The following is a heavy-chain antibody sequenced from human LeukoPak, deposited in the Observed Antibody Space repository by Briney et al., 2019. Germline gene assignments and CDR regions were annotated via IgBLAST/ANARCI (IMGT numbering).Heavy chain of an antibody. CDR2: IYYSGST. J-gene: IGHJ3*02. CDR1: GGSISSHY. CDR3: ARATYYDFWSGYGFDI. V-gene: IGHV4-59*11. D-gene: IGHD3-3*01. Sequence: SETLSLICIVSGGSISSHYWSWIRQPPGKGLEWIGYIYYSGSTNYKPSLKSRVTISADTSKNQFSLKLSSVTAADTAVYYCARATYYDFWSGYGFDIWGQGTMVTVSS.